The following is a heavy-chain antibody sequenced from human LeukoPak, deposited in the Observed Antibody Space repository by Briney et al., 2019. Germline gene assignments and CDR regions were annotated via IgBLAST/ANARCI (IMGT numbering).Heavy chain of an antibody. Sequence: ASVKVSCKASGYTFTGYYMHWVRQAPGQGLEWMGWISAYNGSTNYAQKLQGRVTMTTDTSTSTAYMELRSLRSDDTAVYYCARASPYGSGRNNWFDPWGQGTLVTVSS. CDR3: ARASPYGSGRNNWFDP. D-gene: IGHD3-10*01. J-gene: IGHJ5*02. V-gene: IGHV1-18*04. CDR1: GYTFTGYY. CDR2: ISAYNGST.